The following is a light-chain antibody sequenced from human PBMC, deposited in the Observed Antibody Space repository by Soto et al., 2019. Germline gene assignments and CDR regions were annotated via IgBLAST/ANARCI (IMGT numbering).Light chain of an antibody. CDR3: SSYTSSSTLS. V-gene: IGLV2-14*01. J-gene: IGLJ2*01. CDR2: DVS. Sequence: QSALTRPASVSGSPGQSITISCTGTSSDVGGYNYVSWYQQHPGKAPKLMIYDVSNRPSGVSNRFSGSKSGNTASLTISGIQAEDEADYYCSSYTSSSTLSFGGGTKLTVL. CDR1: SSDVGGYNY.